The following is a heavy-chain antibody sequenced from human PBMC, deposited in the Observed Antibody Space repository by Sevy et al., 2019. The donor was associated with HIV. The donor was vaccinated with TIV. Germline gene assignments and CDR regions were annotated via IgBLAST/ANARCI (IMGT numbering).Heavy chain of an antibody. J-gene: IGHJ5*02. CDR2: TSHDGRNNK. CDR1: GFTFSEYG. Sequence: GGSLRLSCVASGFTFSEYGMHWVRQAPGKGLDWVAVTSHDGRNNKYNADSVKGRFTISRANSKNTLYLQMNSLRSENTAIYYCARDRGEILRSAFKSWGQGTRVTVSS. V-gene: IGHV3-33*08. CDR3: ARDRGEILRSAFKS. D-gene: IGHD3-10*01.